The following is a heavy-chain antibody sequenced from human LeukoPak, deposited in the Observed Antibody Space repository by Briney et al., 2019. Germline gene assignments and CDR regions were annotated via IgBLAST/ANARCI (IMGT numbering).Heavy chain of an antibody. V-gene: IGHV3-21*01. D-gene: IGHD6-19*01. CDR2: ISSRSSYI. CDR3: AREIQQWLADY. Sequence: GGSLRLSCAVSGFTFSDYGMNWVRQAPGKGLEWVSSISSRSSYIYYADSVKGRFTISRDNSKNTLYLQMNSLRAEDTAVYYCAREIQQWLADYWGQGTLVTVSS. J-gene: IGHJ4*02. CDR1: GFTFSDYG.